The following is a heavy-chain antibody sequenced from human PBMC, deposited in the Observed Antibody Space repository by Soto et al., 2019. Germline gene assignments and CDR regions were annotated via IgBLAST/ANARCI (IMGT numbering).Heavy chain of an antibody. CDR3: ARVVVVVAATRYNWFDP. CDR1: GGSFSGYY. J-gene: IGHJ5*02. D-gene: IGHD2-15*01. V-gene: IGHV4-34*01. Sequence: QVQLQQWGAGLLKPSETLSLTCAVYGGSFSGYYWSWIRQPPGKGLEWIGEINHSGSTNYNPSLKSRVTISVDTSKNQFSLKLSSVTAADTAVYYCARVVVVVAATRYNWFDPWGQGTLVTVSS. CDR2: INHSGST.